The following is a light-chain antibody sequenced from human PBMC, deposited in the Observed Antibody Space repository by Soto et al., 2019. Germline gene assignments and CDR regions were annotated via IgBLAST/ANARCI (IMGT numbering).Light chain of an antibody. CDR2: GAS. CDR3: QQYNNWPYT. Sequence: EIVMTQSPATLSVSPGERATLSFRASQSVSSNLAWYQQKPSQAPRLLIYGASTRATGIPARFSGSGSGTEFTLTISSLQSEDFAVYYGQQYNNWPYTFGQGTKLEIK. J-gene: IGKJ2*01. CDR1: QSVSSN. V-gene: IGKV3-15*01.